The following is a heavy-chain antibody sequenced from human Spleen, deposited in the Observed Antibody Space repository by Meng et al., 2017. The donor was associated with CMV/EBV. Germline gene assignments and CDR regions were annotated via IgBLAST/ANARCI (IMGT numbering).Heavy chain of an antibody. V-gene: IGHV3-48*03. J-gene: IGHJ4*02. CDR3: ARAREAAADPYYFDC. CDR2: ISRSGSTI. Sequence: GESLKISCAASGFTFSSYEMNWVRQAPGKGLEWVSHISRSGSTIDYADSVKGRFTISRDNAKNSLYLQMNSLRAEDTAVYYCARAREAAADPYYFDCWGQGTLVTASA. D-gene: IGHD6-13*01. CDR1: GFTFSSYE.